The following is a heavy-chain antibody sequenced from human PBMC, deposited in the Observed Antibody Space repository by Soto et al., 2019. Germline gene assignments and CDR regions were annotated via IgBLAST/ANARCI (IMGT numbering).Heavy chain of an antibody. D-gene: IGHD3-22*01. J-gene: IGHJ4*02. CDR3: ATQMMSSGYYYFDY. V-gene: IGHV1-69*13. Sequence: ASVKVSCKASGGTFSSYAISWVRQAPGQGLEWMGGIIPIFGTANYAQKFQGRVTITADESTSTAYMELSSLRSGDTAVYYCATQMMSSGYYYFDYWGQGTLVTVSS. CDR2: IIPIFGTA. CDR1: GGTFSSYA.